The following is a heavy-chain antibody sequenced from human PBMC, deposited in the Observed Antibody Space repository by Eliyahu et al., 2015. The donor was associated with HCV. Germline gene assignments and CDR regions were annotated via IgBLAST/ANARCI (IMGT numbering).Heavy chain of an antibody. Sequence: EVQLVESGGRLVKPGGSLRLSCAASGFTXINAWMTWVRQAPGKGLEWVGRIKSQTDGGTTDYAAPVKGRFTISRDDSRGTLYLQMNSLQAEDTALYYCTTDKSYFDAFDVWGHGTTVTVSS. D-gene: IGHD3-10*01. CDR3: TTDKSYFDAFDV. V-gene: IGHV3-15*01. J-gene: IGHJ3*01. CDR1: GFTXINAW. CDR2: IKSQTDGGTT.